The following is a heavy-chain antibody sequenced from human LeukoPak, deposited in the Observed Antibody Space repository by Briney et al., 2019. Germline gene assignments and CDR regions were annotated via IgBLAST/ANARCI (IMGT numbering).Heavy chain of an antibody. CDR1: GFTFSSYG. V-gene: IGHV3-33*01. D-gene: IGHD1-26*01. CDR2: IWYDGSNE. J-gene: IGHJ3*02. Sequence: PGGSLSLSCAASGFTFSSYGMHWVRQAPGKGLEWVALIWYDGSNEDYADSVKGRFTISRDNSKNTLYLQMNSLRAEDTAVYYCAREKHSSTIVGAADAFDIWGQGTMVTVSS. CDR3: AREKHSSTIVGAADAFDI.